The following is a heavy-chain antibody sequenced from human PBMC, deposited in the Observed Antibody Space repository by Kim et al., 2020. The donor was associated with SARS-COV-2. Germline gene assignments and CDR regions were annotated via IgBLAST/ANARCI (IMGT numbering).Heavy chain of an antibody. CDR2: ISSSSSYI. Sequence: GGSLRLSCAASGFTFSSYSMNWVRQAPGKGLEWVSSISSSSSYIYYADSVKGRFTISRDNAKNSLYLQMNSLRAEDTAVYYCARGHSLQDGDYVLLFAFDIWGQGTMVTVSS. CDR3: ARGHSLQDGDYVLLFAFDI. CDR1: GFTFSSYS. J-gene: IGHJ3*02. V-gene: IGHV3-21*01. D-gene: IGHD4-17*01.